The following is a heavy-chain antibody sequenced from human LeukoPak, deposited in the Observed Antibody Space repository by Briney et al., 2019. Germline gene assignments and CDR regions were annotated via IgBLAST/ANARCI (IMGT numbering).Heavy chain of an antibody. CDR3: ARDRHWTNDWVFDY. J-gene: IGHJ4*02. CDR2: IYHSGST. V-gene: IGHV4-4*02. CDR1: GGSISNSNW. D-gene: IGHD1/OR15-1a*01. Sequence: PSETLSLTCAVSGGSISNSNWWSWVRQPPGKGLEWIGKIYHSGSTNYHPSLKSRVTISVDKSKNQFSLKLSSVTAADTAVYYCARDRHWTNDWVFDYWGQGTLVTVSS.